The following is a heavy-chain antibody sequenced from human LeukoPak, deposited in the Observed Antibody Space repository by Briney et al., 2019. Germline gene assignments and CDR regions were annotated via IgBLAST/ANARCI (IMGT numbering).Heavy chain of an antibody. CDR2: ISSGIMINT. CDR1: GFTFSTYA. CDR3: ATDPVVGAPHVFDI. J-gene: IGHJ3*02. V-gene: IGHV3-23*01. D-gene: IGHD3-16*02. Sequence: GGSLRLSCAASGFTFSTYAMSWVRQAPGKGLEWVAAISSGIMINTYYTDSVKGRFTISRDNSKNTLYLQMNSLRDDDTAVYYCATDPVVGAPHVFDIWGQGTMVTVSS.